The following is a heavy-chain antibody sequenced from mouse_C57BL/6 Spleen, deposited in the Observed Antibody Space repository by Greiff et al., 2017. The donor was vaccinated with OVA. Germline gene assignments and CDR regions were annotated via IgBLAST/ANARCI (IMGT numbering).Heavy chain of an antibody. Sequence: QVQLQQPGAELVKPGASVKMSCKASGYTFTSYWITWVKQRPGQGLEWIGDIYPGSGSTNYNEKFKSKATLTVDTSSSTAYMQLSSLTSDDSAVYYCAREDYFYAMDYWGQGTSVTVSS. CDR3: AREDYFYAMDY. V-gene: IGHV1-55*01. D-gene: IGHD2-13*01. CDR2: IYPGSGST. CDR1: GYTFTSYW. J-gene: IGHJ4*01.